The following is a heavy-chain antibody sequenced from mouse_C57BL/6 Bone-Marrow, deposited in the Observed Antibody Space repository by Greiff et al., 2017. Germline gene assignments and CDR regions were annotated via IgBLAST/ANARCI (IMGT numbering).Heavy chain of an antibody. CDR2: LSSGGRYP. V-gene: IGHV5-6*01. CDR1: GFTFSSYG. CDR3: ERDYKGSSGVED. J-gene: IGHJ2*01. D-gene: IGHD1-1*01. Sequence: EVHLVESGGDLVKPGGSLKLSCAASGFTFSSYGMSWVRPTPDKKLAWVATLSSGGRYPYYPDSVKGRFTISRDNAKNTLYLEMRKLKTENTAMYYCERDYKGSSGVEDWGKGTTLTVSS.